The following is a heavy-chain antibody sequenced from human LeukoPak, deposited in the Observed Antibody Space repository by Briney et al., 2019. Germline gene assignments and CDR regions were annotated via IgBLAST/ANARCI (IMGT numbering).Heavy chain of an antibody. CDR1: GGSISSGDYY. D-gene: IGHD3-10*01. CDR2: IYYSGNT. V-gene: IGHV4-30-4*01. J-gene: IGHJ5*02. CDR3: ARTMVRGVITSWFDP. Sequence: SETLSLTCTVSGGSISSGDYYWSWIRQPPGRGLEWIGYIYYSGNTYYNPSLKSRVTISVDTSKNQFSLKLSSVTAADTAVYYCARTMVRGVITSWFDPWGQGTLVTVSS.